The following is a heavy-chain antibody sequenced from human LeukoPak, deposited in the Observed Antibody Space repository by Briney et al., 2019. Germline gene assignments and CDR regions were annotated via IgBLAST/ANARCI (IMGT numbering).Heavy chain of an antibody. D-gene: IGHD4-17*01. J-gene: IGHJ6*02. Sequence: GESLKISCKGSGYSFTSYWIGWVRQMPGKGLEWMGIIYPGDSDTRYSPSFQGQVTISADKFISTAYLQWSSLKASDTAMYYCARHRGYGDYGPGYYYYYGMDVWGQGTTVTVSS. V-gene: IGHV5-51*01. CDR2: IYPGDSDT. CDR1: GYSFTSYW. CDR3: ARHRGYGDYGPGYYYYYGMDV.